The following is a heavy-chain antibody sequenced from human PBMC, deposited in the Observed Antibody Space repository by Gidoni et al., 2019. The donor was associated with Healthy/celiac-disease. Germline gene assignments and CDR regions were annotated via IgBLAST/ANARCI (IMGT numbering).Heavy chain of an antibody. V-gene: IGHV3-30*18. D-gene: IGHD1-26*01. CDR1: GFTSSSYG. CDR3: AKVVSYYGMDV. CDR2: ISYDGSNK. Sequence: VPLVESGGAEVQPGRSLRLSYAASGFTSSSYGMHWVRQAPGKGLEWVAVISYDGSNKYYADSVKGRFTISRDNSKNTLYLQMNSLRAEVTAVYYCAKVVSYYGMDVWCQGSTVTVSS. J-gene: IGHJ6*02.